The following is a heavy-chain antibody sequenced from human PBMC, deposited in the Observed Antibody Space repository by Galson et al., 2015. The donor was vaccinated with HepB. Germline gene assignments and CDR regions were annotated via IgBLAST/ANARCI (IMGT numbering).Heavy chain of an antibody. Sequence: SLRLSCAASGFTFSSYGMHWVRQAPGKGLEWVAVISYDGSNKYYADSVKGRFTISRDNSKNTLYLQMNSLRAEDTAVYYCAKDPLRQGGRGVWYFDYWGQGTLVTVSS. CDR3: AKDPLRQGGRGVWYFDY. CDR2: ISYDGSNK. CDR1: GFTFSSYG. J-gene: IGHJ4*02. V-gene: IGHV3-30*18. D-gene: IGHD5-24*01.